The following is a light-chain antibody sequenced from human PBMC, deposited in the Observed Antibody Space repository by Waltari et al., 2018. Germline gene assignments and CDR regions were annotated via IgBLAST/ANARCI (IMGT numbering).Light chain of an antibody. CDR2: DVS. CDR1: TSDVGGYNY. V-gene: IGLV2-14*03. CDR3: SSYTSSSTLEVV. J-gene: IGLJ2*01. Sequence: QSALTQPASVSGSPGQSITISCTGTTSDVGGYNYVPWYQQHPGKAPKLMIYDVSTRPSGVSNRFSGSKSGNTASLTISGLQAEDEADYYCSSYTSSSTLEVVFGGGTKLTVL.